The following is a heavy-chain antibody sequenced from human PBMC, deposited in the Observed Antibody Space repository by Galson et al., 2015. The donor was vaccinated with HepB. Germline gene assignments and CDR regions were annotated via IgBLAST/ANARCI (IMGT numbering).Heavy chain of an antibody. D-gene: IGHD3-9*01. CDR3: AREGRRTYDVLDFDY. J-gene: IGHJ4*02. Sequence: SVKVSCKASGGTFSRYIVSWVRQAPGQGLEWMGGIVPIFGTANYAQKFQGRVTITADESTSTAYMELSSLRSEDTAVYYCAREGRRTYDVLDFDYWGQGTLVTVSS. V-gene: IGHV1-69*13. CDR1: GGTFSRYI. CDR2: IVPIFGTA.